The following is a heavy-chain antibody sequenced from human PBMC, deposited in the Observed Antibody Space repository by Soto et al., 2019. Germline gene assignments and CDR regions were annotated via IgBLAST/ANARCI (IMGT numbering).Heavy chain of an antibody. CDR2: ISGSGGST. D-gene: IGHD6-13*01. CDR1: GFTFSSYA. Sequence: GGSLRLSCAASGFTFSSYAMSWVRQAPVKGLEWVSAISGSGGSTYYADSVKVRFTISRDNSKNTLYLQMNSLRAEDTAVYYCAKNDRRTYSSSWPDYWGQGTLVTVSS. V-gene: IGHV3-23*01. CDR3: AKNDRRTYSSSWPDY. J-gene: IGHJ4*02.